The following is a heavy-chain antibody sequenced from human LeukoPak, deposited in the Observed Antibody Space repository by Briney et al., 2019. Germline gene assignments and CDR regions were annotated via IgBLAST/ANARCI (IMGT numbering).Heavy chain of an antibody. D-gene: IGHD6-13*01. CDR2: IYTSGST. CDR3: ASTGIAAAGSDY. CDR1: GGSISSGSYY. J-gene: IGHJ4*02. V-gene: IGHV4-61*02. Sequence: SETLPLTCTVSGGSISSGSYYWSWIRQPAGKGLEWIGRIYTSGSTNYNPSLKSRVTTSVDTSKNQFSLKLSSVTAADTAVYYCASTGIAAAGSDYWGQGTLVTVSS.